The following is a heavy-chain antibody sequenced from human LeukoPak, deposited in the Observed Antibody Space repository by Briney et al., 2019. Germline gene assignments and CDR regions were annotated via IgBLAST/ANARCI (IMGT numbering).Heavy chain of an antibody. D-gene: IGHD6-13*01. CDR3: ARVGDSSSEIDN. J-gene: IGHJ4*02. CDR2: IYQTGYA. V-gene: IGHV4-39*07. Sequence: SSETLSLTCTVSGGSISSSSYYWGWIRQPPGKGLEWIGEIYQTGYANYNPSLRSRVDISIDKSKNQFSLRVTSVSAADTAVYYCARVGDSSSEIDNWGQGTLSIVSS. CDR1: GGSISSSSYY.